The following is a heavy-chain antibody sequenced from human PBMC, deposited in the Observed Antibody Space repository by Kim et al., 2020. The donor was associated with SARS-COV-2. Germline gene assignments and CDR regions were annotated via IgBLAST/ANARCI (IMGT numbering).Heavy chain of an antibody. CDR1: GFTFSSYA. J-gene: IGHJ6*02. CDR3: AKPVPTTNYDFWSGYYAEPELYYYYGMDV. Sequence: GGSLRLSCAASGFTFSSYAMSWVRQAPGKGLEWVSAISGSGGSTYYADSVKGRFTISRDNSKNTLYLQMNSLRAEDTAVYYCAKPVPTTNYDFWSGYYAEPELYYYYGMDVWGQGTTVTVSS. D-gene: IGHD3-3*01. CDR2: ISGSGGST. V-gene: IGHV3-23*01.